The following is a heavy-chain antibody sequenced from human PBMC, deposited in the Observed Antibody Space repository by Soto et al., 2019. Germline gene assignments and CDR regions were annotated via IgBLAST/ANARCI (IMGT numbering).Heavy chain of an antibody. CDR3: ARLNGYCISTDCHGYYGMDV. J-gene: IGHJ6*02. D-gene: IGHD2-2*03. CDR1: GGSVRTNSYY. CDR2: VYSSENT. Sequence: SENLSLTCTVSGGSVRTNSYYWGWIRQSPGKGLEWIGTVYSSENTYYNPSLLSRVTISVDTSKNEFSLRLSSVTAADTAVYYCARLNGYCISTDCHGYYGMDVWGQGTTVT. V-gene: IGHV4-39*01.